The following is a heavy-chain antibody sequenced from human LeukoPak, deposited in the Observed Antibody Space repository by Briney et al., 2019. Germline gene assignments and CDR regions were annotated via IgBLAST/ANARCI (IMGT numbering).Heavy chain of an antibody. CDR2: ISPTGSTT. Sequence: GGSLRLSCTASGFSFSGHWMHWARQLPGKGLVWVSRISPTGSTTSYADSVKGRFTVSRDNAKNTLYLQVNDLRAEDTAVYYCARGPNSNWSGLDFWGQGTLFTVSS. CDR1: GFSFSGHW. D-gene: IGHD6-6*01. J-gene: IGHJ4*02. V-gene: IGHV3-74*01. CDR3: ARGPNSNWSGLDF.